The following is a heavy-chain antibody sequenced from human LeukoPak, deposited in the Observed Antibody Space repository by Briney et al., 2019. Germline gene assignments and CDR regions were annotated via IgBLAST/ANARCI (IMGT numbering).Heavy chain of an antibody. Sequence: ASVKVSCKASGYTFTGYYIHWVRQAPGQGLEWMGWINPNSGGTNYAQKFQGRVTMTRGTSISTAYMELSRLRSDDTAVYYCAREGDCSGGSCYGAFDIWGQGTMVTVSS. CDR3: AREGDCSGGSCYGAFDI. J-gene: IGHJ3*02. D-gene: IGHD2-15*01. CDR1: GYTFTGYY. CDR2: INPNSGGT. V-gene: IGHV1-2*02.